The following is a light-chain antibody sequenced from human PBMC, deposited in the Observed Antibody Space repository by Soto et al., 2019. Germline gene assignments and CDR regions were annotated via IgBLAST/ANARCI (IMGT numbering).Light chain of an antibody. V-gene: IGKV1-9*01. CDR2: AAS. CDR1: QGIDSS. J-gene: IGKJ5*01. CDR3: QQLHDYPST. Sequence: ILLTQSPSSLSASVGDRVTITCRASQGIDSSFAWYQQKPVKAPKLLIYAASSLQSGVPSRFSRSGSATDFTLTISSLQPEDFATYYCQQLHDYPSTFGQGTRLEI.